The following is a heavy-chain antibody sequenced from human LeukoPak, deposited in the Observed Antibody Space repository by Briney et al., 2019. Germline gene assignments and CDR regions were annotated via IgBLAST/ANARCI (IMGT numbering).Heavy chain of an antibody. CDR1: GGSFSGYY. J-gene: IGHJ5*02. CDR3: AREACSSTSCRNWFDP. Sequence: SETLSLTCAVYGGSFSGYYWSWIRQPPGKGLEWIGEINHSGSTNYNPSLKSRVTISVDTSKNQFSLKLSSVTAADTAVYYCAREACSSTSCRNWFDPWGQGTLVTVSS. D-gene: IGHD2-2*01. V-gene: IGHV4-34*01. CDR2: INHSGST.